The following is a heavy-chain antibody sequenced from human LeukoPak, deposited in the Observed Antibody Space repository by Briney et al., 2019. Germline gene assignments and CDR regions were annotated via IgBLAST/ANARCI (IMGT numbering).Heavy chain of an antibody. CDR1: GYTFTSYG. V-gene: IGHV1-18*01. D-gene: IGHD6-13*01. CDR2: ISAYNGNT. Sequence: ASVKVSCKASGYTFTSYGISWVRQAPGQGLEWMGWISAYNGNTNYAQKLQGRVTMTTDTSTSTAYMELRSLRSDDTAVYYCARDWYSSSWYGYYYYYMDVWGKGTTVTVSS. J-gene: IGHJ6*03. CDR3: ARDWYSSSWYGYYYYYMDV.